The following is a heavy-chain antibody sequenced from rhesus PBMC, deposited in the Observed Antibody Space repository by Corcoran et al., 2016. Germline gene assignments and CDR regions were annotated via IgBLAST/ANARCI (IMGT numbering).Heavy chain of an antibody. CDR2: INGVSGKT. CDR1: GGPISGYY. Sequence: QVQLQESGPGLVKPSETLSLTCAVSGGPISGYYWNWIRQTPGKGLEWIGSINGVSGKTAYNPSLKSRVTMSRDTSKYRFSLNLNSVTAADTAVYYCARWSGHFDFWGQGALVTVSS. J-gene: IGHJ1*01. CDR3: ARWSGHFDF. D-gene: IGHD3-22*01. V-gene: IGHV4-165*02.